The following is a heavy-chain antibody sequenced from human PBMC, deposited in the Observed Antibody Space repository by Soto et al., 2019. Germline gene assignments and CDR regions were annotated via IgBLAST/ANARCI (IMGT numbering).Heavy chain of an antibody. CDR2: IYYSGST. J-gene: IGHJ5*02. CDR3: ARLDYNILTAPPKKNWFNP. Sequence: SETLSLTCSVSGGSISSSNYYWGWIRQPPGKGLEWIGSIYYSGSTYYNPSLKSRVTISVDTPKNQFSLKLSSVTAADTAVYYCARLDYNILTAPPKKNWFNPWGREPLLTVSS. V-gene: IGHV4-39*01. CDR1: GGSISSSNYY. D-gene: IGHD3-9*01.